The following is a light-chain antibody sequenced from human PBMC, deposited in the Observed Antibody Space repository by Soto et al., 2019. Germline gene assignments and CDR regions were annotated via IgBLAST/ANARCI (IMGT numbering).Light chain of an antibody. V-gene: IGKV1-5*01. Sequence: DIQVTQSPPTLSASVGDRVTITCRASQIISTWMAWYQQKPGKAPKLLVYDASTLQSGVASRFSGSGSGTEFTLIISGRQPDDSATYYCQQYTNTNNPWMFGQGTKVDIK. CDR1: QIISTW. CDR2: DAS. CDR3: QQYTNTNNPWM. J-gene: IGKJ1*01.